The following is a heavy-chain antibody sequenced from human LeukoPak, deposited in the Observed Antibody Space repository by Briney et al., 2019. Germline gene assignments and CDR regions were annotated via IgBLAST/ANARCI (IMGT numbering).Heavy chain of an antibody. CDR1: GFTFSSYA. D-gene: IGHD1-26*01. CDR3: AKVYSRGWELLPSPFDP. V-gene: IGHV3-23*01. CDR2: ISGSGGST. Sequence: GGSLRLSCAASGFTFSSYAMSWVRQAPGKGLEWVSAISGSGGSTYYADSVKGRFTISRDNSKNTLYLQMNSLRAEDTAVYYCAKVYSRGWELLPSPFDPWGQGTLVTVSS. J-gene: IGHJ5*02.